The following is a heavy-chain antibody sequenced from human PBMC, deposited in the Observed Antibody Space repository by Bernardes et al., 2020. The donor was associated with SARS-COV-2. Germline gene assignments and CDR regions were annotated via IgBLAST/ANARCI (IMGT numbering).Heavy chain of an antibody. CDR2: TNEDGRIT. CDR1: GFTFSSYW. V-gene: IGHV3-74*01. D-gene: IGHD2-21*01. J-gene: IGHJ4*02. Sequence: GGSLRLSCSASGFTFSSYWMHWVRQAPGKGLVWVSRTNEDGRITNYADSVKGRFTISRDNAKNTLYLQMNGLRAEDTAVYYCAKVGFGGDITGYFYFEYWGQGTLVTVSS. CDR3: AKVGFGGDITGYFYFEY.